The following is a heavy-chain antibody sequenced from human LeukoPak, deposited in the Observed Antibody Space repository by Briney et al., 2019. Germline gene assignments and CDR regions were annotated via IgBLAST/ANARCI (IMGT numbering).Heavy chain of an antibody. CDR3: ARGTGYWIFGVVIAYYFDY. CDR2: INHSGST. V-gene: IGHV4-34*01. J-gene: IGHJ4*01. CDR1: GGSFSGYY. D-gene: IGHD3-3*01. Sequence: SETLSLTCAVYGGSFSGYYWSWIRQPPGKGLEWIGEINHSGSTNYNPSLKSRVTISVDTSKNQFSLKLSSVTAADTAVYYCARGTGYWIFGVVIAYYFDYWGQEPWSPSPQ.